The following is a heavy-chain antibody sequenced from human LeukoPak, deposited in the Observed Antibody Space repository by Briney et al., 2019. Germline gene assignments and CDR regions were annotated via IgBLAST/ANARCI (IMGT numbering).Heavy chain of an antibody. CDR1: GYTFTSYD. V-gene: IGHV1-8*01. CDR3: ARGRSSLYYYDSSGYYSDY. CDR2: MNPNGGNT. J-gene: IGHJ4*02. Sequence: ASVKVSCKASGYTFTSYDINWVRQATGQGLEWMGWMNPNGGNTGYAQKFQGRVTMTRNTSISTAYMELSSLRSEDTTVYYCARGRSSLYYYDSSGYYSDYWGQGTLVTVSS. D-gene: IGHD3-22*01.